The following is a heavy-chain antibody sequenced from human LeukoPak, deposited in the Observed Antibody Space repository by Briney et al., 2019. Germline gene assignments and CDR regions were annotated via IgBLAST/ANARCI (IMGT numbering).Heavy chain of an antibody. CDR3: AKDRLRGYYFDY. J-gene: IGHJ4*02. D-gene: IGHD3-10*01. CDR1: GFTFSSYA. Sequence: GGSLRLSCAASGFTFSSYAMSLVRQAPGKGLEWVSAISGSGGSTYYADSVKGRFTISRDNSKNTLYLQMNSLRAEDTAVYYCAKDRLRGYYFDYWGQGTLVTVSS. CDR2: ISGSGGST. V-gene: IGHV3-23*01.